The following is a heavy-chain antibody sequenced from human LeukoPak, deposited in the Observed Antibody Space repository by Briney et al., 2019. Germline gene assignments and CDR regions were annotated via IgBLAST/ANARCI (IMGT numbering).Heavy chain of an antibody. CDR1: VGSISRSNYY. D-gene: IGHD6-19*01. CDR2: LYYSGST. Sequence: SETLSLTCTVSVGSISRSNYYWGWIRQPPGKGLEWFGSLYYSGSTHYNPSLKSRVTISGDTSKNQFSLKLSSVTAADTAVYYCASRIAVAGTHYFDYWGQGTLLTVSS. J-gene: IGHJ4*02. CDR3: ASRIAVAGTHYFDY. V-gene: IGHV4-39*01.